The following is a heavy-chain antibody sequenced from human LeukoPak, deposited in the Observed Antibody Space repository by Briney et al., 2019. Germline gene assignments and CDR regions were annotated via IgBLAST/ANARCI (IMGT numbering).Heavy chain of an antibody. J-gene: IGHJ4*02. CDR2: ISSNGGST. CDR3: VKDTNYGAHYFDY. Sequence: HPGGSLRLSCSASGFTFSSYAMHWVRQAPGKGLEYVSAISSNGGSTYYADSVKGRFTLSRDNSKNTLYLQMSSLRAEDTAVYYCVKDTNYGAHYFDYWGQGTLVTVSS. CDR1: GFTFSSYA. D-gene: IGHD4-17*01. V-gene: IGHV3-64D*06.